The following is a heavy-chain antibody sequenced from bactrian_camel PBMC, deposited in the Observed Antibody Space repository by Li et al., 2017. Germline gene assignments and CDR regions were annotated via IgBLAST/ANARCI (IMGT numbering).Heavy chain of an antibody. J-gene: IGHJ4*01. CDR1: TYTYVRSC. CDR3: TADGWPCTVVAVSMRGLFNY. V-gene: IGHV3S6*01. CDR2: LYTDGDKT. D-gene: IGHD6*01. Sequence: HVQLVESGGGSVQAGGSLRLSCEASTYTYVRSCLAWFRRVPGKEREAVAGLYTDGDKTYYVDSVKGRFAISKDNGKNTLYLAMNNLKPEDTANYSCTADGWPCTVVAVSMRGLFNYRGQGTQVTVS.